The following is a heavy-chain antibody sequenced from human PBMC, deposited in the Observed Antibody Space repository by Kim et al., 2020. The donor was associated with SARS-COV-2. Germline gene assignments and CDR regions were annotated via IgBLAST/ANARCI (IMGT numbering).Heavy chain of an antibody. Sequence: SETLSLTCAVSGGSISSSNWWSWVRQPPGKGLEWIGEIYHSGSTNYNPSLKSRVTISVDKSKNQFSLKLSSVTAADTAVYYCARDSRESMVRGVPRTYYFDYWGQGTLVTVSS. CDR3: ARDSRESMVRGVPRTYYFDY. V-gene: IGHV4-4*02. CDR2: IYHSGST. CDR1: GGSISSSNW. J-gene: IGHJ4*02. D-gene: IGHD3-10*01.